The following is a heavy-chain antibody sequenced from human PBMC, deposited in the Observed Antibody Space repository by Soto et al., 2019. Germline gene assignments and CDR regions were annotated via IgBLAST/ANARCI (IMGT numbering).Heavy chain of an antibody. D-gene: IGHD3-10*01. J-gene: IGHJ5*02. V-gene: IGHV4-34*01. Sequence: SETLSLTCAVYGGTFSGYYWSWIRQPPGKGLEWIGEINHSGSTNYNPSLKSRVTISVDTSKNQFSLKLSSVTAADTAVYYCARGLLWFGELSNWFDPWGQGTLVTVSS. CDR3: ARGLLWFGELSNWFDP. CDR1: GGTFSGYY. CDR2: INHSGST.